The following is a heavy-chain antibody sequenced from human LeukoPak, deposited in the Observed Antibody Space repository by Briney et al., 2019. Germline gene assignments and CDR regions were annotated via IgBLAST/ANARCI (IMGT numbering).Heavy chain of an antibody. V-gene: IGHV1-69*04. Sequence: SVKVSCKASGGTFSSYAISWVRQAPAQGLEWMGRIIPILGIANYAQKFQGRVTITADKSTSTAYMELSSLRSEDTAVYYCARGYSSSSKNPSWFDPWGQGTLVTVSS. CDR1: GGTFSSYA. D-gene: IGHD6-6*01. CDR3: ARGYSSSSKNPSWFDP. J-gene: IGHJ5*02. CDR2: IIPILGIA.